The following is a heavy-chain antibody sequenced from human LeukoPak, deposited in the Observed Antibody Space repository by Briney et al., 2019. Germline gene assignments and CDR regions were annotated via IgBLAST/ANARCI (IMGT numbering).Heavy chain of an antibody. CDR1: GFTFRDYY. V-gene: IGHV3-11*01. Sequence: PGGSLRLSCVASGFTFRDYYMTRIRQAPGKGLEWISYISRSGDTLYYADSVEGRFTISRDNAKNSLYLQMNSLRAEDTAVYYCAREVVIFPDYYYYGMDVWGQGTTVTVSS. D-gene: IGHD3-9*01. J-gene: IGHJ6*02. CDR3: AREVVIFPDYYYYGMDV. CDR2: ISRSGDTL.